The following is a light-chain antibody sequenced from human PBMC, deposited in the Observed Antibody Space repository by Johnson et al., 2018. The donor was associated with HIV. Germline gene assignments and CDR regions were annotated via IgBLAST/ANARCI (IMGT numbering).Light chain of an antibody. CDR2: ENN. V-gene: IGLV1-51*02. CDR1: SSNIGNNY. Sequence: QSVLTQPPSVSAAPGQKVTISCSGSSSNIGNNYVSWYQQLPGTAPKLLIYENNKRPSGIPDRFSASKSGASATLGITGLQTGDEADYYCGTWDSCLTSGGIFGTGTKVTVL. CDR3: GTWDSCLTSGGI. J-gene: IGLJ1*01.